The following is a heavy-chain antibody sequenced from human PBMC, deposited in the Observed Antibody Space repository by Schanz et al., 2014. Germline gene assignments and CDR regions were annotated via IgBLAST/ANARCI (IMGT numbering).Heavy chain of an antibody. CDR2: ISDDGSGK. V-gene: IGHV3-30*03. CDR1: GFTFSRYG. J-gene: IGHJ4*02. Sequence: QVHLVESGGGVVQPGRSLRLSCAASGFTFSRYGMHWVRQAPGKGLEWVAVISDDGSGKYSADSVKGRFTISRDNYKNTLYLQMNSLSAEDTAVYFCARPFLGYYGDLAYWGQGTLLTVSS. D-gene: IGHD4-17*01. CDR3: ARPFLGYYGDLAY.